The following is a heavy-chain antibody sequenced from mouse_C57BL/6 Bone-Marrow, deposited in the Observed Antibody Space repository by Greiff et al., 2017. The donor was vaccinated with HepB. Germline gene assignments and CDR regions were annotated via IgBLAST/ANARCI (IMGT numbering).Heavy chain of an antibody. Sequence: VQLQQPGAELVKPGASVKMSCKASGYTFTSYWITWVKQRPGQGLEWIGDIYPGSGSTNYNEKFKSKATLTVDTSSSTAYMQLSSLTSEDSAVYYWARRNYYGSSPYYYAMDYWGQGTSVTVSS. CDR3: ARRNYYGSSPYYYAMDY. D-gene: IGHD1-1*01. J-gene: IGHJ4*01. CDR2: IYPGSGST. V-gene: IGHV1-55*01. CDR1: GYTFTSYW.